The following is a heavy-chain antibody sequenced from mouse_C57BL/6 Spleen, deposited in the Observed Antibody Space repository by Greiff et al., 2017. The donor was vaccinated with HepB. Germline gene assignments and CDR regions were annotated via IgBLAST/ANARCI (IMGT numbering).Heavy chain of an antibody. J-gene: IGHJ2*01. V-gene: IGHV5-16*01. CDR2: INYDGSST. CDR3: ARGGGIDY. Sequence: EVKLLESEGGLVQPGSSMKLSCTASGFTFSDYYMAWVRQVPEKGLEWVANINYDGSSTYYLDSLKSRFIISRDNAKNILYLQMSSLKSEDTATYYCARGGGIDYWGQGTTLTVSS. CDR1: GFTFSDYY.